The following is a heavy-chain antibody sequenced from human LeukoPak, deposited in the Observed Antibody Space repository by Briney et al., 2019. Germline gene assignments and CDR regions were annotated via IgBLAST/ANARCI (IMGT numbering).Heavy chain of an antibody. CDR1: GYTLTELS. CDR2: FDPEDGET. V-gene: IGHV1-24*01. Sequence: GASVTVSCKVSGYTLTELSMHWVRQAPGKGLEWMGGFDPEDGETIYAQKFQGRVTMTEDTSTDTAYMELSSLRSEDTAVYYCATGLTGDHPYYYYYYMDVWGKGTTVTISS. D-gene: IGHD7-27*01. J-gene: IGHJ6*03. CDR3: ATGLTGDHPYYYYYYMDV.